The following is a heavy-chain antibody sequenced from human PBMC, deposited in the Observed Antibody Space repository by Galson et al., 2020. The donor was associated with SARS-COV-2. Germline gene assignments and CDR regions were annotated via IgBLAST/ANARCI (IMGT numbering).Heavy chain of an antibody. V-gene: IGHV4-31*03. CDR1: GGSITNGAFS. Sequence: SETLSLTCTVSGGSITNGAFSWTWIRQPPGAGLQWIGNIYYSGYTFYHPSLKSRVTMSVDTSKNQFSLRLSSLTAADTAVYYCGTLSVDSATVVTDYWGPGTLVSVSS. D-gene: IGHD5-18*01. J-gene: IGHJ4*01. CDR2: IYYSGYT. CDR3: GTLSVDSATVVTDY.